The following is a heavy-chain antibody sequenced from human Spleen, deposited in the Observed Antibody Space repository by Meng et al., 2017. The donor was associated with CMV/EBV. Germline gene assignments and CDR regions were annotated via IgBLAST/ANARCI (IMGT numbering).Heavy chain of an antibody. CDR3: ARGRGCDSTSCPYYFDY. CDR1: GYTFTSYD. J-gene: IGHJ4*02. CDR2: MNPNSGNR. D-gene: IGHD2-2*01. V-gene: IGHV1-8*01. Sequence: ASVKVSCKASGYTFTSYDINWVRQATGQGLEWMGWMNPNSGNRGYAQKFQGKVAMTRNTSISTAYMELSSLRSEDTAVYYCARGRGCDSTSCPYYFDYWGQGTLVTVSS.